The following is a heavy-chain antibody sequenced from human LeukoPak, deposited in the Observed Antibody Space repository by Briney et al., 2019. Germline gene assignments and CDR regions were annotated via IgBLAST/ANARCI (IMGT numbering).Heavy chain of an antibody. V-gene: IGHV3-11*04. CDR2: ISSSGSTI. D-gene: IGHD4-11*01. J-gene: IGHJ6*02. CDR3: AKERGDYRVDVYYGMDV. Sequence: GGSLRLSCAASGFTFSDYYMSWIRQAPGKGLEWVSYISSSGSTIYYADSVKGRFTISRDNAKNSLYLQMNSLRAEDTAVYYCAKERGDYRVDVYYGMDVWGQGTTVTVSS. CDR1: GFTFSDYY.